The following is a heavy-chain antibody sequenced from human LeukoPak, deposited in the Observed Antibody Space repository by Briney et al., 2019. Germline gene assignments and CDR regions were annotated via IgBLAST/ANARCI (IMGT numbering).Heavy chain of an antibody. D-gene: IGHD1-20*01. V-gene: IGHV3-48*03. CDR2: ISSSGSTI. J-gene: IGHJ4*02. CDR3: ARIGSDNWNDRGSDY. Sequence: GGSLRLSCAASGFTFSSYEMNWVRQAPGKGLEWVSYISSSGSTIYYADSVKGRFTISRDNAKNSLYLQMNSLRAEDTAVYYCARIGSDNWNDRGSDYWGQGTPVTVSS. CDR1: GFTFSSYE.